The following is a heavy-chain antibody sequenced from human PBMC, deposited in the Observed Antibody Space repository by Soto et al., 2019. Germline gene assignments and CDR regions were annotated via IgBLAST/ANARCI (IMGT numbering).Heavy chain of an antibody. CDR1: GFTFSSYS. V-gene: IGHV3-21*04. CDR2: ISSSSSYI. J-gene: IGHJ5*02. D-gene: IGHD3-3*01. CDR3: ARSGRGYDFWSGYYPNWFDP. Sequence: PGGSLRLSCAASGFTFSSYSMNWVRQAPGKGLEWVSSISSSSSYIYYADSVKGRFTISRDNSKNTLYLQMNSLRSEDTAVYYCARSGRGYDFWSGYYPNWFDPWGQGTLVTVSS.